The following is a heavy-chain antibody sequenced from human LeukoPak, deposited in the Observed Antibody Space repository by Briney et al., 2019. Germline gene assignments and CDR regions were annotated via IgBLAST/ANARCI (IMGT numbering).Heavy chain of an antibody. CDR2: INGDNGNT. Sequence: ASVKVSCKTSGYTFSSYAMHWVRQAPGQRLEWMGCINGDNGNTQYSQKFRGRVTFTRDTSASTAYMELSSLTSEDMAVFYCARGGPNSGGWTLDHWGQGTLVSVSS. D-gene: IGHD2-15*01. CDR1: GYTFSSYA. CDR3: ARGGPNSGGWTLDH. J-gene: IGHJ4*02. V-gene: IGHV1-3*03.